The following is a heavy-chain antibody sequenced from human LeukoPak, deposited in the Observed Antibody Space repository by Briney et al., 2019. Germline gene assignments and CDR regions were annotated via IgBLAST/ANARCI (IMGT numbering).Heavy chain of an antibody. J-gene: IGHJ4*02. CDR1: GYTFTSYA. D-gene: IGHD3-22*01. CDR2: INTNTGNP. V-gene: IGHV7-4-1*02. Sequence: GASVKVSCKASGYTFTSYAMNWVRQAPGQGLEWMGWINTNTGNPTYAQGFTGRFVFSLDTSVSTAYLQISSLKAEDTAVYYCARDPQSLPYYYDSSGQSDYWGQGTLVTVSS. CDR3: ARDPQSLPYYYDSSGQSDY.